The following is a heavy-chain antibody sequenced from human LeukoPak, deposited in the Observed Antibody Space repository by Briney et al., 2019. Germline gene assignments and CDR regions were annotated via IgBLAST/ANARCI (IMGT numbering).Heavy chain of an antibody. D-gene: IGHD3-22*01. V-gene: IGHV4-59*01. J-gene: IGHJ5*02. Sequence: SETLSLTCTVSGGSISSYYWSWIRQPPGKGLEWIGYIYYSGSTNYNPSLKSRVTISVDTSKNQFSLILTSVTAADTAVYYCARGNIDYDTSGHLFDPWGQGTLVTVSS. CDR2: IYYSGST. CDR1: GGSISSYY. CDR3: ARGNIDYDTSGHLFDP.